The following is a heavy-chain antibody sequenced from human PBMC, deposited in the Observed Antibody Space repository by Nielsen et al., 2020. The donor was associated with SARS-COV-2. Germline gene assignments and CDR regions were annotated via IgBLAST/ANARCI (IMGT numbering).Heavy chain of an antibody. D-gene: IGHD3-22*01. J-gene: IGHJ4*02. CDR3: ARDSFDATGHYPDF. V-gene: IGHV1-18*01. CDR2: ISVYNGDT. Sequence: ASVKVSCKASGYTFGSYGFSWVKQAPAQGLEWTGWISVYNGDTKYAQKFQGRVTMTTDTFTSTAYMELRNLMSDDTAVYYCARDSFDATGHYPDFWVQGTLVTVSS. CDR1: GYTFGSYG.